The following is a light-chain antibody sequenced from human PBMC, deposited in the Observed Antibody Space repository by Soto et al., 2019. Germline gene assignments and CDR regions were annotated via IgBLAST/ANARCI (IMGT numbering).Light chain of an antibody. CDR3: HQCDYFPYT. CDR1: EDIRDC. V-gene: IGKV1-33*01. Sequence: DIQMTQSPSSLSASVGDRVTIACQASEDIRDCLNWYQQKPGKAPKLLVYDASNVETGVPSSFSGSGSGTHDSFTISSLQPEDLATYYCHQCDYFPYTFGQGTKLE. CDR2: DAS. J-gene: IGKJ2*01.